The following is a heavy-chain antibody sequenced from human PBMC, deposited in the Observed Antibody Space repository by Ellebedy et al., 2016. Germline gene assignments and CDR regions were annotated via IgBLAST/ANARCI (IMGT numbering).Heavy chain of an antibody. V-gene: IGHV1-8*01. CDR1: GYTFTSYD. CDR3: ARGGTTSDWFDP. J-gene: IGHJ5*02. CDR2: MNPNSGNT. D-gene: IGHD4-11*01. Sequence: ASVKVSCXASGYTFTSYDINWVRQATGQGLEWMGWMNPNSGNTGYAQKFQGRVTMTRDTSTSTAYMELSSLRSEDTAVYYCARGGTTSDWFDPWGQGTLVTVSS.